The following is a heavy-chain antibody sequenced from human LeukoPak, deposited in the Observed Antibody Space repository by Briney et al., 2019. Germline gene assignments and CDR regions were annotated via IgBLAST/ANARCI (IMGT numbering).Heavy chain of an antibody. CDR1: GYTFTGYY. CDR2: INPNSGGT. V-gene: IGHV1-2*02. Sequence: GASVKVSCKASGYTFTGYYMHWVRQAPGQGLEWMGWINPNSGGTNYAQKFQGRVTMTRDTSISTAYMELSRLRSDGTAVYYCARAGGATMIVVVTRPLYFDYWGQGTLVTVSS. J-gene: IGHJ4*02. CDR3: ARAGGATMIVVVTRPLYFDY. D-gene: IGHD3-22*01.